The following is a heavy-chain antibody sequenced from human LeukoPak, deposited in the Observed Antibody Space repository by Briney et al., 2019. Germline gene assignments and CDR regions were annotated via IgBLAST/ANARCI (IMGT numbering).Heavy chain of an antibody. J-gene: IGHJ5*02. V-gene: IGHV4-34*01. D-gene: IGHD3-22*01. CDR2: INHSGST. CDR1: GGSFSGYY. Sequence: SETLSLTCAVYGGSFSGYYWSWIRQPPGKGLEWIGEINHSGSTNYNPSLKSRVTISVDTSKNQFSLKLNSVTAADTAVYYCARDRYHYDNSGLRWFDPWGQGTLVTVSS. CDR3: ARDRYHYDNSGLRWFDP.